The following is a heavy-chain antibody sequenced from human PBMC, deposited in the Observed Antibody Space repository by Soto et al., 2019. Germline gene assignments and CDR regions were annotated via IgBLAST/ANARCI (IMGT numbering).Heavy chain of an antibody. D-gene: IGHD1-1*01. CDR1: GFTFSSYW. CDR3: ARENWPRAFDI. J-gene: IGHJ3*02. CDR2: INSDGSST. V-gene: IGHV3-74*01. Sequence: HPGGSLRLSCAASGFTFSSYWMHWVRQAPGEGLVWVSRINSDGSSTSYADSVKGRFTISRDNAKNTLYLQMNSLRAEDTAVYYCARENWPRAFDIWGQGTMVTVSS.